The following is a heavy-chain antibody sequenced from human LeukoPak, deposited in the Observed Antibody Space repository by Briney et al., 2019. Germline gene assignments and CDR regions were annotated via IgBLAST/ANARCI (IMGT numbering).Heavy chain of an antibody. CDR2: ISRSSSYI. J-gene: IGHJ6*03. CDR1: GFTFSIYD. V-gene: IGHV3-21*04. CDR3: AKCILTGYYKGYMDV. D-gene: IGHD3-9*01. Sequence: PGGSLRLSCAASGFTFSIYDMNWARQAPGKGLEWVSSISRSSSYIYYADSVKGRFTISRDNAKNSLYLQMNSLRAEDTAVYYCAKCILTGYYKGYMDVWGKGTTVTISS.